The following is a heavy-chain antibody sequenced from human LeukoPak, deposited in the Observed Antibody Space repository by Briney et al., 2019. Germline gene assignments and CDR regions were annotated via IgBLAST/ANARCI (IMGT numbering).Heavy chain of an antibody. J-gene: IGHJ4*02. CDR2: IIPILGIA. Sequence: SSVNVSCTASGGTFSSYAISWVRQAPGQGLEWMGRIIPILGIANYAQKFQGRATITAEKSTSTAHMKLSSLRSEDTAVYCCARPSTTYYSDRSGYYLFDYWGQGTLVTVSS. V-gene: IGHV1-69*04. D-gene: IGHD3-22*01. CDR3: ARPSTTYYSDRSGYYLFDY. CDR1: GGTFSSYA.